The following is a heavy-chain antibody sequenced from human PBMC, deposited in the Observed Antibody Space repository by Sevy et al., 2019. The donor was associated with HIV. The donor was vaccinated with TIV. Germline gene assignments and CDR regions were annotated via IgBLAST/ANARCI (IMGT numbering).Heavy chain of an antibody. CDR2: ISGSGGST. V-gene: IGHV3-23*01. J-gene: IGHJ1*01. Sequence: LSLTCAASGFTFSSYAMSWVRQAPGKGLEWVSAISGSGGSTYYADSVKGRFTISRDNSKNTLYLQMNSLRAEDTAVYYCATGHHIVVVTAIFAEYFQHWGQGTLVTVSS. CDR3: ATGHHIVVVTAIFAEYFQH. D-gene: IGHD2-21*02. CDR1: GFTFSSYA.